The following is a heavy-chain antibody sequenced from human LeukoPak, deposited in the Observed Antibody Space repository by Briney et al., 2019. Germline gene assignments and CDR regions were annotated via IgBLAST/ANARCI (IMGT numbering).Heavy chain of an antibody. Sequence: PGGSLRLSCAASGFTFSGYSMNWIRQAPGKGLEWVSSISSTSSIQHYADSVKGRFTISRDNAGNSLFLQMNSLRAEDTALYFCARAPTVEIPRGLSDLWGRGTLVIVSS. CDR3: ARAPTVEIPRGLSDL. CDR1: GFTFSGYS. D-gene: IGHD3-10*01. V-gene: IGHV3-21*06. J-gene: IGHJ5*02. CDR2: ISSTSSIQ.